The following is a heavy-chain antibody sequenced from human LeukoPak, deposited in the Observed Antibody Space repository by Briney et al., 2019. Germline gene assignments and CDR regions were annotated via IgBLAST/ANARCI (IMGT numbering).Heavy chain of an antibody. D-gene: IGHD2-15*01. J-gene: IGHJ4*02. CDR2: IYYTGSI. CDR3: ARDCSGGSCFSGPFEY. V-gene: IGHV4-39*02. Sequence: SETPSLTCTVSGGSISYSSYYWGWIRQPPGKGLEWIGSIYYTGSIYYNPSLKSRVTISVDTSKNQFSLKLRSVTAADTAVYYCARDCSGGSCFSGPFEYWGQGTLVTVSS. CDR1: GGSISYSSYY.